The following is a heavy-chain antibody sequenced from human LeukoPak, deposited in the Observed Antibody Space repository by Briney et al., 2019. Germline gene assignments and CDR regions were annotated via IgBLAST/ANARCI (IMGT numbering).Heavy chain of an antibody. Sequence: ASVKVSCKASGYSFTSYDINWARQASGQGLEWLGYMNPNSGITGYAQKFQGRVTMTRDTSINTAYMELSSLRSEDTAMYYCASELRHQDFWGQGTLVTVSS. J-gene: IGHJ4*02. CDR3: ASELRHQDF. CDR2: MNPNSGIT. CDR1: GYSFTSYD. D-gene: IGHD2-15*01. V-gene: IGHV1-8*01.